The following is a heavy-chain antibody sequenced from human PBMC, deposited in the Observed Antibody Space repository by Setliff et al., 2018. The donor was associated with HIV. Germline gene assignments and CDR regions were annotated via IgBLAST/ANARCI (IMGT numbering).Heavy chain of an antibody. D-gene: IGHD3-22*01. J-gene: IGHJ6*03. CDR1: GGTFSSYA. CDR3: ARGRNYDSSGYGDYYYYMDV. CDR2: IIPILGIA. V-gene: IGHV1-69*10. Sequence: SVKVSCKASGGTFSSYAISWVRQAPGQGLEWMGGIIPILGIANYAQKFQGRVTITTDESTSTAYMQLSSLRSDDTAVYYCARGRNYDSSGYGDYYYYMDVWGKGTTVTVSS.